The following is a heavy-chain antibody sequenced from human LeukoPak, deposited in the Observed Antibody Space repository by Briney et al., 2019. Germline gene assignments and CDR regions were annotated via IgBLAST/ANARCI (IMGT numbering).Heavy chain of an antibody. CDR1: GYTFTGNF. Sequence: ASVTVSCKASGYTFTGNFMHWVRLAPGQGLEWMGWMNPNSGNTGYAQKFQGRVTMTRNTSISTAYVELSSLRSEDTAVYYCARVGARSGDNWFDPWGQGTLVTVSS. V-gene: IGHV1-8*02. J-gene: IGHJ5*02. CDR3: ARVGARSGDNWFDP. CDR2: MNPNSGNT. D-gene: IGHD1-26*01.